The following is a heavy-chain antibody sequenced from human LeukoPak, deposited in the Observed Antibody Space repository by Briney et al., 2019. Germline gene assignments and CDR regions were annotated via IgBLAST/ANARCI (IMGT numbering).Heavy chain of an antibody. Sequence: GGSLRLSCAVSGFNFDDYAMHWVRQAPGKGLEWVSRISWNSGTIDYADSVKGRFTISRDNAKNSLYLQMNTLRADDTAVYYCARDGFGTGSNWGQGTLVTVSS. J-gene: IGHJ4*02. CDR2: ISWNSGTI. V-gene: IGHV3-9*01. D-gene: IGHD3-16*01. CDR3: ARDGFGTGSN. CDR1: GFNFDDYA.